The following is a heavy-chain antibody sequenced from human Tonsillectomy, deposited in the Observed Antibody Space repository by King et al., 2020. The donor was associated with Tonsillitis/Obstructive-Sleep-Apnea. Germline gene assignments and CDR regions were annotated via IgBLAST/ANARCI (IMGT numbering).Heavy chain of an antibody. CDR1: GYTLNELS. D-gene: IGHD2-2*01. V-gene: IGHV1-24*01. CDR3: ATGGRRLVVPATMYSYYYMDV. CDR2: FDPEDGET. J-gene: IGHJ6*03. Sequence: HGQLVQSGAEVKKPGASVKVSCKVSGYTLNELSMNWVRQAPGKGLEWMGSFDPEDGETFYAQKLQGRVTMTEDTSTDTAYMELSSLRSEDTAVYYCATGGRRLVVPATMYSYYYMDVWGKGTTVTVSS.